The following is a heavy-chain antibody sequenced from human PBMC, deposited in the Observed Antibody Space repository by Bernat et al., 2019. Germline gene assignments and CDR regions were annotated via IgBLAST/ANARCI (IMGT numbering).Heavy chain of an antibody. CDR1: GITFSRYW. J-gene: IGHJ4*02. D-gene: IGHD3-3*01. V-gene: IGHV3-74*02. CDR3: ARGDFWSGHQDY. Sequence: EVQLVESGGGLVKPGGSLRLSCAASGITFSRYWIHWVRQAPGKGLVWVSRINNNGSSTSYADSVKGRFTISRDNAKNTLYLQMNSLRAEDTAVYYCARGDFWSGHQDYWGQGTLVTVSS. CDR2: INNNGSST.